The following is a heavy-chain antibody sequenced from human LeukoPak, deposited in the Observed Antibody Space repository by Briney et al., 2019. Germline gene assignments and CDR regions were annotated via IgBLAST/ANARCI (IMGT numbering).Heavy chain of an antibody. Sequence: ASVKVSCKASGYSFTSYGITWVRQAPGQGLEWMGWMNPNSGNTGYAQKFQGRVTMTRNTSISTAYMELSSLRSEDTAVYYCARGVSSGYYYYYYGMDVWGQGTTVTVSS. D-gene: IGHD3-22*01. CDR2: MNPNSGNT. CDR1: GYSFTSYG. V-gene: IGHV1-8*02. CDR3: ARGVSSGYYYYYYGMDV. J-gene: IGHJ6*02.